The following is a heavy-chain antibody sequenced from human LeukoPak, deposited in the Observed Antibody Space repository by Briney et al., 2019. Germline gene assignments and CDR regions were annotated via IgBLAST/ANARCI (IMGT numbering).Heavy chain of an antibody. CDR3: ARDSSFECSSSFMTFNY. CDR2: IYYSGST. Sequence: SETLSLTCTVSGGSISSSSYYWGWIRQPPGKGLEWIGSIYYSGSTYYNPSLKSRVTISVDTSKNQFSLKLSSVTAADTAIYYCARDSSFECSSSFMTFNYWGQGTLVTVSS. J-gene: IGHJ4*02. D-gene: IGHD6-6*01. V-gene: IGHV4-39*07. CDR1: GGSISSSSYY.